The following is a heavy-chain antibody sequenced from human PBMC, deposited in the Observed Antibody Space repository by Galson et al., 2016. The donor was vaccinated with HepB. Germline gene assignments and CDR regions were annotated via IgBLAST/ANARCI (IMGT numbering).Heavy chain of an antibody. D-gene: IGHD7-27*01. CDR3: VRELGYLSGWFDP. Sequence: SLRLSCAASGFSFSSYTMNWIRQAPGKGLECLSYISSNSGAMSYADSVKGRFTISRDNAKNSLYLQMNSLRDEDTAVYYCVRELGYLSGWFDPWGQGALVTVSS. CDR2: ISSNSGAM. CDR1: GFSFSSYT. J-gene: IGHJ5*02. V-gene: IGHV3-48*02.